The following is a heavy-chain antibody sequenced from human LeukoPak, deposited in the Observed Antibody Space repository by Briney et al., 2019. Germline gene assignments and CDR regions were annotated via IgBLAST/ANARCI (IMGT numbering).Heavy chain of an antibody. D-gene: IGHD1-26*01. J-gene: IGHJ6*03. V-gene: IGHV1-69*05. CDR3: ASSTTPDYYYYYYMDV. Sequence: AVTVSCKASGGTFSSYAISWVRQAPAQGLEWMGGIIPIFGTANYAQKFQGRVTITTDESTSTAYMELSSLRSEDTAVYYCASSTTPDYYYYYYMDVWGKGTTVTVSS. CDR2: IIPIFGTA. CDR1: GGTFSSYA.